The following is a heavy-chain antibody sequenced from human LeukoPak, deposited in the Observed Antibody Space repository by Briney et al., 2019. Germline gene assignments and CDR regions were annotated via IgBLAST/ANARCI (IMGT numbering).Heavy chain of an antibody. CDR2: ISGSGDSI. CDR1: GFTFSSYA. CDR3: AKDVLGSSNY. J-gene: IGHJ4*02. D-gene: IGHD6-6*01. V-gene: IGHV3-23*01. Sequence: GESLRLSCAASGFTFSSYAMSWVRQAPGKGLEWVSVISGSGDSIYYVDSVKGRFTISRDNSKNTLYLQMNSLRAEDTAVYYCAKDVLGSSNYWGQGTLVTVSS.